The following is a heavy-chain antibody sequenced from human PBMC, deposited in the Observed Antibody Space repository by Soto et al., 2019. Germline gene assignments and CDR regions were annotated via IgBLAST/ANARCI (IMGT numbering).Heavy chain of an antibody. D-gene: IGHD6-19*01. CDR1: GFTFSSYA. Sequence: PGGSLRLSCAASGFTFSSYAMHWVRQAPGKGLEWVAVISYDGSNKYYADSVKGRFTISRDNSKNTLYLQMNSLRAEDTAVYYCARVFDQWLETYGMDVWGQGTTVTVSS. J-gene: IGHJ6*02. V-gene: IGHV3-30-3*01. CDR2: ISYDGSNK. CDR3: ARVFDQWLETYGMDV.